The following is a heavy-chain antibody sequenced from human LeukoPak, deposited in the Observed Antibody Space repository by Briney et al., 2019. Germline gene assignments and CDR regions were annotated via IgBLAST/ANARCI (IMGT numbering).Heavy chain of an antibody. J-gene: IGHJ4*02. CDR3: AKDLLRSYSSGGFDY. V-gene: IGHV3-23*01. CDR2: ISGSGGST. D-gene: IGHD6-19*01. Sequence: GGSLRLSCAASGFTFSSYAMSWVRQAPGKGLEWVSAISGSGGSTYYADSVKGRFTISRDNSKNTLYLQMNSLRAEDTAVYYCAKDLLRSYSSGGFDYWGQGTLVTVSS. CDR1: GFTFSSYA.